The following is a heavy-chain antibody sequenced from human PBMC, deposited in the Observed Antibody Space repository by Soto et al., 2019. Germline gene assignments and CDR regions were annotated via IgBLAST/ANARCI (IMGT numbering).Heavy chain of an antibody. Sequence: SETLSLTCTVSGGSISSYYWSWIRQPPGKGLEWIGFIYNTGSSDYNPSLRSRVTISVDTSKNQFSLNLKSVTAADTAVYYCAVQLTTSWNSWFDPWGQGTLVTVSS. J-gene: IGHJ5*02. CDR2: IYNTGSS. D-gene: IGHD2-2*01. V-gene: IGHV4-59*12. CDR3: AVQLTTSWNSWFDP. CDR1: GGSISSYY.